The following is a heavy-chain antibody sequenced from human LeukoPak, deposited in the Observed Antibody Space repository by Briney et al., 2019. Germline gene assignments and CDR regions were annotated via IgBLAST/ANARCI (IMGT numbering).Heavy chain of an antibody. CDR3: AKGTERYREVSGFDH. D-gene: IGHD3-10*01. J-gene: IGHJ4*02. Sequence: GGSQILCCAASGFIFSTYTMNWVRQAPGKGLEWVSAISGGGGGTYYADFVKGRFTISRDNSKNTLYLHMNSLRAEDTAAYYCAKGTERYREVSGFDHWGQGPLV. V-gene: IGHV3-23*01. CDR2: ISGGGGGT. CDR1: GFIFSTYT.